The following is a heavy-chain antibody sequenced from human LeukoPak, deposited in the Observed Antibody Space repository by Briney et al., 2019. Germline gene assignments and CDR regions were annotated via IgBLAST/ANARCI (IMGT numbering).Heavy chain of an antibody. CDR3: ARRNFQWLVRSFDY. Sequence: PSETLSLTCAVYGGSFGGYYWSWIRQPPGKGLEWIGEINHSGSTNYNPSLKSRVTISVDTSKNQFSLKLSSVTAADTAVYYCARRNFQWLVRSFDYWGQGTLVTVSS. V-gene: IGHV4-34*01. D-gene: IGHD6-19*01. CDR2: INHSGST. CDR1: GGSFGGYY. J-gene: IGHJ4*02.